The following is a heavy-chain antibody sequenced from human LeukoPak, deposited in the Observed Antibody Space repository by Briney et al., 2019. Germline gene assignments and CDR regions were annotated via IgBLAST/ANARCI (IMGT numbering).Heavy chain of an antibody. D-gene: IGHD3-3*01. CDR1: GGSFSGYY. CDR3: AREGYERLGFWSGYYAFDY. V-gene: IGHV4-34*01. J-gene: IGHJ4*02. CDR2: INHSGST. Sequence: SETLSLTCAVYGGSFSGYYWSWIRQPPGKGLEWIGEINHSGSTNYNPSLKSRVTISVDTSKNQFPLKLSSVTAADTAVYYCAREGYERLGFWSGYYAFDYWGQGTLVTVSS.